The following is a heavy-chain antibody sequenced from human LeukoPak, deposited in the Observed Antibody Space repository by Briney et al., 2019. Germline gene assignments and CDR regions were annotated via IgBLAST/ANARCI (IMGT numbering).Heavy chain of an antibody. V-gene: IGHV1-18*01. D-gene: IGHD2-15*01. J-gene: IGHJ3*02. CDR3: ARDEIYCSGGSCYSEAFDI. CDR2: ISAYNGNT. Sequence: ASVKVSCKASGYTFTSYGISWVRQAPGQRLEWMGWISAYNGNTNYAQKLQGRVTMTTDTSTSTAYMELRSLRSDDTAVYYCARDEIYCSGGSCYSEAFDIWGQGTMVTVSS. CDR1: GYTFTSYG.